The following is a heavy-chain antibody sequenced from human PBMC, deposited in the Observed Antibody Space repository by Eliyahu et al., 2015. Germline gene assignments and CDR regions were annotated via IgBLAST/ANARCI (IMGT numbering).Heavy chain of an antibody. CDR3: ARILRSVDESYYFDY. Sequence: QVTLKESGPALVKPTQTLTLTCTFSGFSLSTSGMRVTWIRQPPGKALEWLARIDWDDEEFYNTSLKTRLTISKGTSENQVVLTMTNMDPVDTATYYCARILRSVDESYYFDYWGQGALVTVTS. CDR2: IDWDDEE. V-gene: IGHV2-70*04. D-gene: IGHD4-23*01. CDR1: GFSLSTSGMR. J-gene: IGHJ4*02.